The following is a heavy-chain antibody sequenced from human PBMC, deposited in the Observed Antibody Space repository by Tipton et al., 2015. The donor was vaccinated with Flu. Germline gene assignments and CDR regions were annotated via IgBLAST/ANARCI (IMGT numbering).Heavy chain of an antibody. CDR3: AKDDYGGNSGGY. CDR2: ISGSGGST. D-gene: IGHD4-23*01. CDR1: GFTFSSYA. Sequence: SLRLSCAASGFTFSSYAMSWVRQAPGKGLEWVSAISGSGGSTYYADSVKGRFTISRDNSKNTLYLQMNGLRAEDTAVYYCAKDDYGGNSGGYWGQGTLVTVSS. J-gene: IGHJ4*02. V-gene: IGHV3-23*01.